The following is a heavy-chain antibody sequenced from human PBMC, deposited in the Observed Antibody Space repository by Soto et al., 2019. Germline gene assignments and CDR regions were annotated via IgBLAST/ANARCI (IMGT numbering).Heavy chain of an antibody. CDR3: ARDLGYGDYNYYYYMDV. Sequence: GGSLRLSCAASGFTFSSYWMSWVRQAPGKGLEWVANIKQDGSEKYYVDSVKGRFTISRDNAKNSLYLQMNSLRAEDTAVYYCARDLGYGDYNYYYYMDVWGKGTTVTVSS. CDR2: IKQDGSEK. J-gene: IGHJ6*03. CDR1: GFTFSSYW. D-gene: IGHD4-17*01. V-gene: IGHV3-7*01.